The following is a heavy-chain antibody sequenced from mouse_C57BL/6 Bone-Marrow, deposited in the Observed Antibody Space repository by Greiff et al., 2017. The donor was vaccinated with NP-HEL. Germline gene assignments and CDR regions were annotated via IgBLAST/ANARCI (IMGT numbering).Heavy chain of an antibody. V-gene: IGHV6-6*01. Sequence: EVKLVESGGGLVQPGGSMKLSCAASGFTFSDAWMDWVRQSPEKGLEWVAEIRNKANNHATYYAESVKGRFTISRDDSKSSVYLQMNSLRAEDTGIYYCTRRDYYGSSYRDYWGQGTTLTVSS. CDR3: TRRDYYGSSYRDY. CDR2: IRNKANNHAT. J-gene: IGHJ2*01. CDR1: GFTFSDAW. D-gene: IGHD1-1*01.